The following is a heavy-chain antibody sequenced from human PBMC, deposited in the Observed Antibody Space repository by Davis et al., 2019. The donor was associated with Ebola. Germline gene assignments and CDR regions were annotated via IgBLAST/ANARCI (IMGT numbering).Heavy chain of an antibody. Sequence: PSETLSLTCSVSNGSISSGVFYWTWIRQHPGKGLECIGYIHYTGSTYYNPTLKSRSIISVDTSKNQFYLKLKSVTVADTAVYFCARVGTSMVGYYYYYGMDVWGQGTTVTVSS. CDR1: NGSISSGVFY. CDR3: ARVGTSMVGYYYYYGMDV. CDR2: IHYTGST. J-gene: IGHJ6*02. V-gene: IGHV4-31*03. D-gene: IGHD1-26*01.